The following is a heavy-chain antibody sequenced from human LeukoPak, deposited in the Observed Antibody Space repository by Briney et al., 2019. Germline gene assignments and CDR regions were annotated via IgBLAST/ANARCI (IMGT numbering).Heavy chain of an antibody. J-gene: IGHJ4*02. Sequence: PGGSLRLSCAASGFTFSTYGMHWVRQALGKGLEWVGIISYDGSNQYYGDSVEGRFTISRDNSNNTLYLQMNSLRTEDTAVYYCVKESVGDMDYVFDYWGQGILVTVSS. V-gene: IGHV3-30*18. D-gene: IGHD1-26*01. CDR2: ISYDGSNQ. CDR1: GFTFSTYG. CDR3: VKESVGDMDYVFDY.